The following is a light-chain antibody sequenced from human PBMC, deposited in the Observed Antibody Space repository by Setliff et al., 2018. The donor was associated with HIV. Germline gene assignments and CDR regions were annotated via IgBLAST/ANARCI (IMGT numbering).Light chain of an antibody. CDR2: DVS. J-gene: IGLJ1*01. Sequence: QSVLTQPASVSGSPGQSITISSTGTSSDIAIYNFVSWYQHHPGKAPKLIIYDVSNRPSGVSNRFSGSKSGNTASLTISGLQAEDEADYYCSSYTSSSTLVFGTGTKVTVL. V-gene: IGLV2-14*03. CDR1: SSDIAIYNF. CDR3: SSYTSSSTLV.